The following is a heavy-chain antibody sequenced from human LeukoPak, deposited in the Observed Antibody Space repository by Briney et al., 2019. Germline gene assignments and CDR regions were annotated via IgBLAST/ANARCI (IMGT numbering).Heavy chain of an antibody. CDR3: ARGIAVVAATQFDY. CDR1: GGSFSGYY. J-gene: IGHJ4*02. D-gene: IGHD2-15*01. CDR2: INHSGST. V-gene: IGHV4-34*01. Sequence: SETLSLTCAVYGGSFSGYYWSWIRQPPGKGLEWIGEINHSGSTNYNPSLKSRVTISVDTSKNQFSLKLSSVTAADTAVYYCARGIAVVAATQFDYWGQGTLVTVSS.